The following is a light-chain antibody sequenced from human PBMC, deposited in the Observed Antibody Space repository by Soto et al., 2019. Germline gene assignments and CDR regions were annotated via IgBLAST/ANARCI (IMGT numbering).Light chain of an antibody. J-gene: IGLJ1*01. CDR1: SSNVGSYKL. Sequence: QSALTQPASVSGSPGQSITISCTGTSSNVGSYKLVSWYQQHPGKAPKLMIFEVNKRPSGVSNRFSGSKSGNTASLTISGLLAEDEADYYCNAYTRTSTLFVFGSGTKLTVL. CDR2: EVN. V-gene: IGLV2-14*02. CDR3: NAYTRTSTLFV.